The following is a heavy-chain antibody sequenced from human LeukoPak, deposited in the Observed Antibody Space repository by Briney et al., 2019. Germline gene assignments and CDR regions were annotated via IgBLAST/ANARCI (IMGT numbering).Heavy chain of an antibody. V-gene: IGHV4-59*01. D-gene: IGHD2-2*01. Sequence: TSETLSLACTVSGGFISSYYWSWIRQPPGKGLEWIGYIYYSGTTDYNPSLKSRVTISVDTSKNQFSLKLSSVTAADTAVYYCARDRVDIVVVPAATDYYYYYMDVWGKGTTVTVSS. CDR2: IYYSGTT. J-gene: IGHJ6*03. CDR1: GGFISSYY. CDR3: ARDRVDIVVVPAATDYYYYYMDV.